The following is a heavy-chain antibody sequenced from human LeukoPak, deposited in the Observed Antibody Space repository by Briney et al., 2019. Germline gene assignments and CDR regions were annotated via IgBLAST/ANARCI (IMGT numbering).Heavy chain of an antibody. J-gene: IGHJ4*02. Sequence: PSETLSLTCAVYGESFKDYYWNWIRQPPGKGLEWIGEINHSGSSNYNPSLKSRVTTSVDTSKNQFSLKLSSVTAADTAVYYCARSRSRPLLPPLPKSQYYFDYWGQGTLVTVSS. CDR1: GESFKDYY. CDR3: ARSRSRPLLPPLPKSQYYFDY. D-gene: IGHD2-21*01. CDR2: INHSGSS. V-gene: IGHV4-34*01.